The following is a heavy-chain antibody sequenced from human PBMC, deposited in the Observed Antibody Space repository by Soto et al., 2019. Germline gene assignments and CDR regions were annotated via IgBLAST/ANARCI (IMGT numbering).Heavy chain of an antibody. CDR1: GGTFSSYA. CDR3: ARASTLVPAASGWFDP. CDR2: IIPIFGTA. J-gene: IGHJ5*02. Sequence: QVQLVQSGAEVKKPGSSVKVSCKASGGTFSSYAISWVRQAPGQGLEWMGGIIPIFGTANYAQEFQGRVTITADESTSTAYMELSSLRSEDTAVYYCARASTLVPAASGWFDPWGQGTLVTVSS. V-gene: IGHV1-69*12. D-gene: IGHD2-2*01.